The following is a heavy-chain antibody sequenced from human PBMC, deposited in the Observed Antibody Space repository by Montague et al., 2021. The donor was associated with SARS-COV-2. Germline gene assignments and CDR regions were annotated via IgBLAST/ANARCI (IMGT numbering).Heavy chain of an antibody. D-gene: IGHD3-22*01. J-gene: IGHJ5*02. Sequence: SETLSLTCTVSGGSISSSSYYWGWIRQPPGKGLEWIGSIYYSGSTYYNPSLKSRVIISVDTSKNQFSLKLSSVTAADAAVYYCARQEYYYDSSGYRRMDWFDPWGQGTLVTVSS. CDR1: GGSISSSSYY. V-gene: IGHV4-39*01. CDR3: ARQEYYYDSSGYRRMDWFDP. CDR2: IYYSGST.